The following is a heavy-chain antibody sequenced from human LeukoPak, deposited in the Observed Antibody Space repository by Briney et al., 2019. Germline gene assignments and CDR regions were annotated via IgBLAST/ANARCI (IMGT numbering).Heavy chain of an antibody. V-gene: IGHV3-30*03. CDR3: ARHPRDTALFTIDY. Sequence: GGSLRLSCAASGFTFSSYGMHWVRQAPGKGLEWVAVISYDGSNKYYADSVKGRFTISRDNSKNTLSLEMNSLRAEDTAVYYCARHPRDTALFTIDYWGQGTLVTVSS. J-gene: IGHJ4*02. CDR1: GFTFSSYG. D-gene: IGHD5-18*01. CDR2: ISYDGSNK.